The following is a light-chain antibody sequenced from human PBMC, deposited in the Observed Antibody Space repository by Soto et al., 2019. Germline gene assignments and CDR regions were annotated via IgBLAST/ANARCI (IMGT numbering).Light chain of an antibody. CDR2: GAS. V-gene: IGKV3-15*01. CDR1: QSVNNN. CDR3: QQYNNLPPDT. J-gene: IGKJ2*01. Sequence: EIILTQSPASLSVSPGERATLSCRASQSVNNNLAWYQQKPGQAPRLLIYGASTRATGIPGRFRGSGSGTEFTLTITILQSEDFALYFCQQYNNLPPDTFGQGTKLEIK.